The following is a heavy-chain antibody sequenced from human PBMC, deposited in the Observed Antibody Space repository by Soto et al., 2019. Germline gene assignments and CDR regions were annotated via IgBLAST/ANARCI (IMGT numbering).Heavy chain of an antibody. CDR2: ISGSGGST. D-gene: IGHD3-10*01. V-gene: IGHV3-23*01. CDR1: GFTFSSYA. J-gene: IGHJ4*02. CDR3: AKDGITMVRGVIILSFDY. Sequence: VQLLESGGGLVQPGGSLRLSCAASGFTFSSYAMSWVRQAPGKGLEWVSAISGSGGSTYYADSVKGRFTISRDNSKNTLYLQMNSLRAEDTAVYYCAKDGITMVRGVIILSFDYWGQGTLVTVSS.